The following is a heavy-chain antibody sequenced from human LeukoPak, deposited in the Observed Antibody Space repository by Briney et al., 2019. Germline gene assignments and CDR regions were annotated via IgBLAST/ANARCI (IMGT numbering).Heavy chain of an antibody. CDR2: LIWTSDTA. V-gene: IGHV3-23*01. CDR1: GFTFRTYD. Sequence: GGSLRLSCAASGFTFRTYDMTWVRQAPGQGLQWVSLIWTSDTAFYADSVKGRVTIYRDNSANTLYLQMNSLGVEDTAVYYCATAHQFSLQAWGQGTVVTVSS. J-gene: IGHJ1*01. CDR3: ATAHQFSLQA. D-gene: IGHD2-2*01.